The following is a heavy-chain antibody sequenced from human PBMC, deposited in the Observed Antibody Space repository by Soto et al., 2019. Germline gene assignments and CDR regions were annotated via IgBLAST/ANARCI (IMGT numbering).Heavy chain of an antibody. CDR3: ARDPGSAYSFDF. V-gene: IGHV4-59*01. Sequence: PSETLSLTCTVSGGSISTYCWTWIRQPPGKGLEWIGYVYYSGATNYNPSLNSRVTISVDTSKNQFSLKLSSVTAADTAVYYCARDPGSAYSFDFWGRGALVTVSS. J-gene: IGHJ4*02. D-gene: IGHD3-22*01. CDR1: GGSISTYC. CDR2: VYYSGAT.